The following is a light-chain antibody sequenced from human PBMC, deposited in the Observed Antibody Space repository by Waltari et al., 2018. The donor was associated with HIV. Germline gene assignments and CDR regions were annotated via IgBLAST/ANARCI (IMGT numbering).Light chain of an antibody. CDR3: SSYAGSSTWV. V-gene: IGLV2-8*01. CDR2: EVS. J-gene: IGLJ3*02. CDR1: SSDAGDDNY. Sequence: QSALTPPPSASGSPGQSVTISCTGISSDAGDDNYVSWYQQSPGKAPKFIIYEVSKRPSGVPDRFSGSKSGNTASLTVSGLQADDEADYYCSSYAGSSTWVFGGGTKLTVL.